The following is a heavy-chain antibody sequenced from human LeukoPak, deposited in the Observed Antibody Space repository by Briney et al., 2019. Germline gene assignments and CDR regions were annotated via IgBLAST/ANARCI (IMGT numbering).Heavy chain of an antibody. CDR2: INPNSGGT. J-gene: IGHJ4*02. CDR1: GYTFTGYY. D-gene: IGHD3-9*01. V-gene: IGHV1-2*06. Sequence: ASVKVSCKASGYTFTGYYMHWVRQAPGQGLEWMERINPNSGGTNYAQKFQGRVTMTRDTSISTAYMELSRLRSDDTAVYYCARVLGSGRYDILTGYYPFDYWGQGTLVTVSS. CDR3: ARVLGSGRYDILTGYYPFDY.